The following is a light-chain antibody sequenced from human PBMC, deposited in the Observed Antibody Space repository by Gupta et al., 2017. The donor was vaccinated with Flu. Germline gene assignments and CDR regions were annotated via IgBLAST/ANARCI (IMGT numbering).Light chain of an antibody. CDR2: GAA. J-gene: IGKJ4*01. CDR1: QSVSSN. V-gene: IGKV3-15*01. CDR3: QQYNNWPLT. Sequence: IVLTQSPATLSVSPGERVTLSCRASQSVSSNLAWYQQRPGQAPRLLMYGAATRATGIPATFSGSGTGTEFTLTISSLQSEDVAVYYCQQYNNWPLTFGGGTKVEIK.